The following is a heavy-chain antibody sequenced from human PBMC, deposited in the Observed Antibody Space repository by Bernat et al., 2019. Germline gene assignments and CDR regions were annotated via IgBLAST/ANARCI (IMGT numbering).Heavy chain of an antibody. D-gene: IGHD2-15*01. V-gene: IGHV1-2*04. CDR3: AREKGKSVAGTTPQDY. CDR2: INPNSGGT. J-gene: IGHJ4*02. CDR1: GYTFTGYY. Sequence: QVQLVQSGAEVKKPGASVKVSCKASGYTFTGYYMHWVRQAPGQGLEWMGWINPNSGGTNYAQKFQGWVTMTRDTSISTAYMELSRLRSDDTAVYYCAREKGKSVAGTTPQDYWGQGTLVTVSS.